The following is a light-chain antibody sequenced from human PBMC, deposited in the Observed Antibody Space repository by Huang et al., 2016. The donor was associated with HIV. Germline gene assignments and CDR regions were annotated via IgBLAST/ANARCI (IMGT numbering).Light chain of an antibody. J-gene: IGKJ4*01. CDR1: QSVSSY. Sequence: EIVLIQSPATLSLSPGERATLSCRASQSVSSYLAWYQQKPGQAPRLLIYDASNRATGIPARFSGSGSGTDFTLTISSLEPEDFAVYYCQQRSNWAPITFGGGTKVEIK. V-gene: IGKV3-11*01. CDR3: QQRSNWAPIT. CDR2: DAS.